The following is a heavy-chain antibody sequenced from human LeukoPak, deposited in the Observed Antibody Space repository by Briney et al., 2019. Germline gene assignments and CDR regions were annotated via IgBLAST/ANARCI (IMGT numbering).Heavy chain of an antibody. V-gene: IGHV1-18*01. J-gene: IGHJ4*02. D-gene: IGHD3-3*01. CDR3: ARVPPYYDFWSVYRNFDY. Sequence: PEASVKVSCKASGYTFTSYGISWVRQAPGQGLEWMGWISAYNGNTNYAQKLQGRVTMTTDTSTSTAYMELRSLRSDDTAVYYCARVPPYYDFWSVYRNFDYWGQGTLVTVSS. CDR2: ISAYNGNT. CDR1: GYTFTSYG.